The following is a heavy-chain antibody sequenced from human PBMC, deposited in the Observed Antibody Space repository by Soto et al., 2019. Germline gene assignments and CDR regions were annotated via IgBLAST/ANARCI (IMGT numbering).Heavy chain of an antibody. CDR3: ARDMSGGTYNYGYGMDV. J-gene: IGHJ6*02. V-gene: IGHV3-23*01. Sequence: EVQLLESGGGLGQPGGSLRLSCAASGFTFSSYAMTWVRQAPGRGLEWVSAISGTGSPTYYADSVKGRFTISRDNSKDALGRQMNSLRADDTAVYCCARDMSGGTYNYGYGMDVWGQGTTVTVSS. CDR2: ISGTGSPT. CDR1: GFTFSSYA. D-gene: IGHD4-17*01.